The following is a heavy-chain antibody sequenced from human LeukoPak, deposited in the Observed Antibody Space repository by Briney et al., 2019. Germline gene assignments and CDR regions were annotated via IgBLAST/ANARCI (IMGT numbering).Heavy chain of an antibody. J-gene: IGHJ4*02. Sequence: GASVKVSCKASGYTFTSYYMRWVRQAPGQGPEWMGIINPSGGSTSYAQKFQGRVTMTRDTSTSTVYMELSSLRSEDTAVYYCARDVLPLVQLERLGYCSGGSCYSITYWGQGTLVTVSS. V-gene: IGHV1-46*01. CDR2: INPSGGST. CDR1: GYTFTSYY. D-gene: IGHD2-15*01. CDR3: ARDVLPLVQLERLGYCSGGSCYSITY.